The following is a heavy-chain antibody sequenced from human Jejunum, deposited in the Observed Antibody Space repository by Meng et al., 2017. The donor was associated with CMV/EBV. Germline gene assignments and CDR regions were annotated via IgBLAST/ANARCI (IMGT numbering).Heavy chain of an antibody. J-gene: IGHJ4*02. CDR3: ARGLEEYLGWEMGY. D-gene: IGHD2/OR15-2a*01. CDR2: IDIDGRDI. V-gene: IGHV3-74*03. CDR1: GFALRSYW. Sequence: VQLVEAGGGLVEPGGSLRLSWAVSGFALRSYWMHWVRQAPGKGLEWVSRIDIDGRDITYADSVKGRFTISRDTAKNMLYLEMNSLRVEDTAVYYCARGLEEYLGWEMGYWGQGTLVTVSS.